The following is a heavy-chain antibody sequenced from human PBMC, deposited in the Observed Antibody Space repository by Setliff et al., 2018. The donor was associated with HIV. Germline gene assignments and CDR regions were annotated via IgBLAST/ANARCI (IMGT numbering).Heavy chain of an antibody. V-gene: IGHV3-66*01. CDR2: IYGGGTT. CDR1: GFTFSSYS. CDR3: ARDPTTGAVAVYYFDY. D-gene: IGHD6-19*01. Sequence: GGSLRLSCAASGFTFSSYSMNWVHQAPGKGLEWVSVIYGGGTTHYADSVKGRFTISRDNSKNTVYLQMNSLRVDDTAVYYCARDPTTGAVAVYYFDYWGQGTLVTVSS. J-gene: IGHJ4*02.